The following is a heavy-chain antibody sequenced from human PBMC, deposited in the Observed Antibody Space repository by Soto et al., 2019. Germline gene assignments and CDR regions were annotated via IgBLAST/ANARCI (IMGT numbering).Heavy chain of an antibody. CDR3: AKGENYYDSSGYYNYFDY. CDR2: ISGSGGST. D-gene: IGHD3-22*01. CDR1: GFTFSSYA. J-gene: IGHJ4*02. Sequence: GGSLRLSCAASGFTFSSYAMSWVRQAPGKGLEWVSAISGSGGSTYYADSVKGRFTISRDNSKNTSYLQMNSLRAEDTAVYYGAKGENYYDSSGYYNYFDYWGQGTLVTVSS. V-gene: IGHV3-23*01.